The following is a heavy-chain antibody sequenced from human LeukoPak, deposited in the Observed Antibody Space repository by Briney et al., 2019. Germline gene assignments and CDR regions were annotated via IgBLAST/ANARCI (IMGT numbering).Heavy chain of an antibody. V-gene: IGHV3-33*01. D-gene: IGHD6-25*01. J-gene: IGHJ6*04. Sequence: PGRSLRLSCAASGFTFSSYCMHWVRQAPGKGLEWVAVIWYDGSNKYYADSVKGRFTISRDNSKNTLYLQMNSLRAEDTGVYSCARDPYSSGRGYYGMDVWGKGTTVTVSS. CDR2: IWYDGSNK. CDR3: ARDPYSSGRGYYGMDV. CDR1: GFTFSSYC.